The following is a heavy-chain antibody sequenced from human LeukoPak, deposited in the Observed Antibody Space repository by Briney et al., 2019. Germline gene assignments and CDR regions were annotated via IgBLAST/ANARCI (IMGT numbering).Heavy chain of an antibody. CDR1: GYSFTSYW. CDR2: IYPGDSDT. V-gene: IGHV5-51*01. CDR3: ARSSYSSSPDFDY. J-gene: IGHJ4*02. D-gene: IGHD6-6*01. Sequence: GESPKISCKGSGYSFTSYWIGWVRQMPGKGLEWMGIIYPGDSDTRYSPSFQGQVTISADKSISTTYLQWSSLKASDTAMYYCARSSYSSSPDFDYWGQGTLVTVSS.